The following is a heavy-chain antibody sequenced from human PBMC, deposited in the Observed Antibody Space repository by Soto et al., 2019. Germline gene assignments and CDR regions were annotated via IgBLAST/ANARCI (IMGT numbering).Heavy chain of an antibody. Sequence: GGSLRLSCAASGFTFSSYAMSWVRQAPGKGLEWVSAISGSGGSTYYADSVKGRFTISRDNSKNTLYLQMNSLRAEDTAVYYCAKDRFPYYYDSSGYYYRSSLNDYWGQGTLVSASS. J-gene: IGHJ4*02. D-gene: IGHD3-22*01. CDR2: ISGSGGST. CDR1: GFTFSSYA. CDR3: AKDRFPYYYDSSGYYYRSSLNDY. V-gene: IGHV3-23*01.